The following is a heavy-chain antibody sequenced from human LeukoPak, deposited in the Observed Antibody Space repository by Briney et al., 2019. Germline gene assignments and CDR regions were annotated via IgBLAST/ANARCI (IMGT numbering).Heavy chain of an antibody. CDR2: AGTATDT. CDR1: GFTFSNFA. D-gene: IGHD3-16*01. J-gene: IGHJ4*02. V-gene: IGHV3-23*01. Sequence: PGGSLRLSCAASGFTFSNFAMSWFRQAPGRGLEWVSAAGTATDTSYADSVKGRFTISRDNSKNTLYLQMNSLGAEDTAVYYCAKEGPRRRFDFDSWGRGTLVTVSS. CDR3: AKEGPRRRFDFDS.